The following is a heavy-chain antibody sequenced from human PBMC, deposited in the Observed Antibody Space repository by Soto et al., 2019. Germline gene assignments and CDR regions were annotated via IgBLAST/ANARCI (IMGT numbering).Heavy chain of an antibody. V-gene: IGHV3-23*01. Sequence: EVQLLESGGGLVQPGGSLRLSCAASGFTFSSYAMSWVRQAPGKGLEWVPSISGSGGSTYYADSVKGRFTISRDNSKNTLYLQMNSLRAEDTALYYCAKDASSGITSFDLWGRGTLVTVSS. CDR3: AKDASSGITSFDL. CDR1: GFTFSSYA. J-gene: IGHJ2*01. D-gene: IGHD3-3*01. CDR2: ISGSGGST.